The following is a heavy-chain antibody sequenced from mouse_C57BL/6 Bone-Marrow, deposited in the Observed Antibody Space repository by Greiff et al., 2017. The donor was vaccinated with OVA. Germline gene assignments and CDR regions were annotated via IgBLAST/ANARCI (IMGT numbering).Heavy chain of an antibody. D-gene: IGHD2-4*01. Sequence: QVQLQQPGAELVKPGASVKLSCKASGYTFTSYWMQWVKQRPGQGLEWIGEIDPSGSNTNYNHKFKGKATLTVDTSLNTAYMQLSSLTSEDAAVYYCARAGDYVYAMDYWGQGTSVTVSS. J-gene: IGHJ4*01. CDR2: IDPSGSNT. CDR3: ARAGDYVYAMDY. V-gene: IGHV1-50*01. CDR1: GYTFTSYW.